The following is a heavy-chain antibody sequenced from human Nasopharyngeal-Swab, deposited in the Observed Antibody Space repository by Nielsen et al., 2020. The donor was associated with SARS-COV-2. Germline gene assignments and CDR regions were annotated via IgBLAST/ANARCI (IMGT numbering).Heavy chain of an antibody. CDR2: ISGSAGSGST. CDR1: GFTFSSYA. J-gene: IGHJ4*02. Sequence: GESLKISCAASGFTFSSYAMTWVRQAPGKGLEWVSGISGSAGSGSTYYADSVKGRFTISRDNAKNSLYLQMNSLRAEDTAVYYCARGGGGSSGYYFDFWGQGAPVTVSS. CDR3: ARGGGGSSGYYFDF. V-gene: IGHV3-23*01. D-gene: IGHD3-22*01.